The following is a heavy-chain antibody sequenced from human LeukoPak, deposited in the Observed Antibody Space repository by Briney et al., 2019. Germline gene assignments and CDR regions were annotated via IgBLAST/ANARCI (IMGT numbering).Heavy chain of an antibody. D-gene: IGHD2-2*01. J-gene: IGHJ4*02. Sequence: GGSLRLSCAASGFSFDDFGMHWVRQAAGKGLEWVSGISWSSRNIGYADSVKGRFTISRDNTKNSLFLQMNSLRVEDTAFYFCVKDGSSTPPYYFDYWGQGTLVTVSS. CDR3: VKDGSSTPPYYFDY. CDR1: GFSFDDFG. V-gene: IGHV3-9*01. CDR2: ISWSSRNI.